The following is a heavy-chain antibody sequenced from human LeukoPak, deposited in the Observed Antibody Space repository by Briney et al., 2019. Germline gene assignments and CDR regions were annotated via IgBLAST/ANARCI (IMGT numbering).Heavy chain of an antibody. CDR3: AKRKNSPGYSSLDQ. CDR2: VSRTGSTK. V-gene: IGHV3-23*01. D-gene: IGHD2-15*01. J-gene: IGHJ4*02. Sequence: GGSLRLSCVASGFTFSSFALGWVRQAPGRELEWISVVSRTGSTKYYADSVKGRFTVSRDNSKDTVYLQMNSLRVDDSAVYYCAKRKNSPGYSSLDQWGQATLVTVSS. CDR1: GFTFSSFA.